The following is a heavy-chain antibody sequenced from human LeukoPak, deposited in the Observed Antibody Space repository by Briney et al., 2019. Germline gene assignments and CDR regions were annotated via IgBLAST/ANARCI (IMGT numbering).Heavy chain of an antibody. J-gene: IGHJ4*02. CDR3: ARSPSEYFDY. Sequence: GGSLRLSCAASGFTFNNYAMNWVRQAPGKGLEWVSSISSSNNYMYYADSVKGRFTISRDNATNSLYLQMNSLRAEDTAVYYCARSPSEYFDYWGQGTLVTVSS. V-gene: IGHV3-21*01. CDR2: ISSSNNYM. CDR1: GFTFNNYA.